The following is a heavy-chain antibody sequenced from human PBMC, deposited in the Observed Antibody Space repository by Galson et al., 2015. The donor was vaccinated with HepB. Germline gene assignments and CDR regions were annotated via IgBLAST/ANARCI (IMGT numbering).Heavy chain of an antibody. CDR1: GFTFSSYA. J-gene: IGHJ3*02. D-gene: IGHD3-3*01. CDR3: AKRGNFGVLIIWDRIAFDI. V-gene: IGHV3-23*01. Sequence: SLRLSCAASGFTFSSYAMSWVRQAPGKGLEWVSGISGSGGSIYYADSVKGRFTISRDNSKNTLYLQMNSLRGEDTAVYYCAKRGNFGVLIIWDRIAFDIWGQGTMITVSS. CDR2: ISGSGGSI.